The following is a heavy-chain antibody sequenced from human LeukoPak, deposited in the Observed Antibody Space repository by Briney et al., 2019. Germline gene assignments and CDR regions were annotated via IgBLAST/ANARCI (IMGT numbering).Heavy chain of an antibody. D-gene: IGHD3-10*01. J-gene: IGHJ4*02. CDR3: ARDKGGMVPFDH. Sequence: GGSLRLSCAASGFTFSRHSMNWVRQAPGKGLEWVSALSGSGDNTYYADSVKGRFTISRDDAKNSLYLQMNSLRPEDTAMYFCARDKGGMVPFDHWGQGTLVTVSS. V-gene: IGHV3-21*06. CDR1: GFTFSRHS. CDR2: LSGSGDNT.